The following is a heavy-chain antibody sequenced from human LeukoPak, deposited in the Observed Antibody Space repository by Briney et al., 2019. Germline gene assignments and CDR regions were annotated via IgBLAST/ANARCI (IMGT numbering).Heavy chain of an antibody. V-gene: IGHV1-18*01. J-gene: IGHJ4*02. CDR1: GYTFTSYG. CDR3: ARDYDSSGYYYPTFDY. CDR2: ISAYNGNT. D-gene: IGHD3-22*01. Sequence: ASVKVSCKASGYTFTSYGISWVRQAPGQGLEWMGWISAYNGNTNYAQKLQGRVTMTTDTSTSTAYMELRSLRSDDTAVYYCARDYDSSGYYYPTFDYWAREPWSPSPQ.